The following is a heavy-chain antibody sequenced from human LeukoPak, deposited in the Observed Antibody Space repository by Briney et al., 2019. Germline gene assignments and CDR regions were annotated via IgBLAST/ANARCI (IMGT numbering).Heavy chain of an antibody. D-gene: IGHD6-13*01. J-gene: IGHJ5*02. CDR3: ARGGGYFSSPPRYNWFNP. CDR2: TYYRSKWYN. CDR1: GDSVSSNSAA. Sequence: SQTLSLTCAISGDSVSSNSAAWNWIRQSPSRGLEWLGRTYYRSKWYNDYAVSVKSRITINPDTSKNQFSLQLNSVTPEDTAVYYCARGGGYFSSPPRYNWFNPWGQGTLVTVSS. V-gene: IGHV6-1*01.